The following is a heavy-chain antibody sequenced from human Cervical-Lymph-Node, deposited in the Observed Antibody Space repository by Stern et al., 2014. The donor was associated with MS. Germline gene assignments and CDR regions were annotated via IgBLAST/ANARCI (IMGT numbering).Heavy chain of an antibody. D-gene: IGHD3-3*01. Sequence: VQLVQSGAEVKKPGASVKVSCKASGYAFTSYFIQWVRQAPGQGLEWMGLINPSGGSTIYAQKFLGRVTMTRDTSTSTVYMDPSSLRSEDTAVYYCARGEGRFAYWGQGTLVTVSS. J-gene: IGHJ4*02. V-gene: IGHV1-46*01. CDR2: INPSGGST. CDR1: GYAFTSYF. CDR3: ARGEGRFAY.